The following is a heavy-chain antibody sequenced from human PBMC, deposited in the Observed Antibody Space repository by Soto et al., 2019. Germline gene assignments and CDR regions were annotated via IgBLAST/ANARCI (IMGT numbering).Heavy chain of an antibody. CDR1: GFTFSSYA. D-gene: IGHD2-2*01. J-gene: IGHJ6*02. V-gene: IGHV3-30-3*01. Sequence: QVQLVESGGGVVQPGRSLRLSCAASGFTFSSYAMHWVRQAPGKGLEWVAVISYDGSNKYYADSVKGRFTISRDNSKNTLYLQMNSLRAEDTAVYYCARDNYHGIYCYYYGMDVWGQGTTVTVSS. CDR3: ARDNYHGIYCYYYGMDV. CDR2: ISYDGSNK.